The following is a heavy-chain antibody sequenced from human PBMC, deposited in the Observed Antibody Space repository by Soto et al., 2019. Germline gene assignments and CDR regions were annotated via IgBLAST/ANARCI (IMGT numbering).Heavy chain of an antibody. V-gene: IGHV3-30*03. D-gene: IGHD3-3*01. CDR2: ISYDGSNK. J-gene: IGHJ4*02. Sequence: GGSLRLSCAASGFTFSSYGMHWVRQAPGKGLEWVAVISYDGSNKYYADSVKGRFTISRDNSKNTLYLQMNSLRAEDTAVYYCASTIFGVVTNAADHWGQGTLVTVSS. CDR1: GFTFSSYG. CDR3: ASTIFGVVTNAADH.